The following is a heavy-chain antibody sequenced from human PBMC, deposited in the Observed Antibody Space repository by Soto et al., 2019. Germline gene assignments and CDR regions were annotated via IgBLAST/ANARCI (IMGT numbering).Heavy chain of an antibody. D-gene: IGHD6-13*01. Sequence: QVQLVQSGSEVKKPGSSVRVSCKTSRGTFSIYTISWVRQAPGQGLEWMGRVLPFLDITSYSQRFQGRVTITADRSTTTAYMELSSLRSEDTAVYYCARDRDNSNWPNFDSWGQGTLVTVSS. CDR3: ARDRDNSNWPNFDS. CDR1: RGTFSIYT. CDR2: VLPFLDIT. V-gene: IGHV1-69*02. J-gene: IGHJ4*02.